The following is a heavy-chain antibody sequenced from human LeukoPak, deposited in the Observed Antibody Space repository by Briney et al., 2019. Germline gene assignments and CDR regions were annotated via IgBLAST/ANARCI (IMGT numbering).Heavy chain of an antibody. CDR3: ARATVIGTVPVTGFLDV. CDR2: IGTIGDT. D-gene: IGHD6-19*01. CDR1: GFTFSSYD. Sequence: GGSLRLSCAASGFTFSSYDMHWVRQVEAKGLEWVSSIGTIGDTFYPGSVKGRFTISIENAKNSYYLQMNSLRAGDTAVYYCARATVIGTVPVTGFLDVWGKGTTVTVSS. J-gene: IGHJ6*04. V-gene: IGHV3-13*01.